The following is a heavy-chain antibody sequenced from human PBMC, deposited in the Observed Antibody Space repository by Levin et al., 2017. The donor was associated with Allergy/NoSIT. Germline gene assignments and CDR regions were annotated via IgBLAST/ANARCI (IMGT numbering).Heavy chain of an antibody. D-gene: IGHD1-1*01. CDR2: IKGDGSDK. Sequence: LPFSSSFFPFRESYMSWVRQAPGKGLDWVAHIKGDGSDKYYVDSVKGRFTISRDNAKSSLYLEMNNLRVEDTAVYYCARGGTGYVDFWGQGTLVTVSS. V-gene: IGHV3-7*04. J-gene: IGHJ4*02. CDR1: FFPFRESY. CDR3: ARGGTGYVDF.